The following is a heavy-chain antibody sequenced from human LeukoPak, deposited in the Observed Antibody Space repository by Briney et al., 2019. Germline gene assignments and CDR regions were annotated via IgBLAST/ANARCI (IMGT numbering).Heavy chain of an antibody. J-gene: IGHJ5*02. D-gene: IGHD4-17*01. CDR2: ISSSGSTI. Sequence: GGSLRLSCAASGFTFSSYEMDWVRQAPGKGLGWVSYISSSGSTIYYADSVKGRFTISRDNAKNSLYLQMNSLRAEDTAVYYCAREATTVTTAGWFDPWGQGTLVTVSS. CDR3: AREATTVTTAGWFDP. V-gene: IGHV3-48*03. CDR1: GFTFSSYE.